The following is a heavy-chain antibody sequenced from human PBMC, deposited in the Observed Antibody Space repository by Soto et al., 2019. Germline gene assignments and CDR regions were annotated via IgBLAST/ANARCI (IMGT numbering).Heavy chain of an antibody. CDR1: GFTFYSFA. V-gene: IGHV3-23*03. J-gene: IGHJ4*02. CDR3: AKARAQYYDFWSGYPVDY. D-gene: IGHD3-3*01. Sequence: LSLSCAASGFTFYSFAMAWVRQAPGKGLEWVSVIYSGGSTYYADSVKGRFTISRDNSKNTLYLQMNSLRAEDTAVYYCAKARAQYYDFWSGYPVDYWGQGTLVTVSS. CDR2: IYSGGST.